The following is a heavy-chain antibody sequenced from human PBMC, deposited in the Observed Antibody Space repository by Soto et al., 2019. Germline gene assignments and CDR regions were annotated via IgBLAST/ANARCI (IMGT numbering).Heavy chain of an antibody. CDR2: IYYSGST. V-gene: IGHV4-31*11. Sequence: PSETLSLTCAVSGGSISSGGYSWSWIRQPPGKGLEWIGYIYYSGSTYYNPSLKSRVTTSVDTSKNQFSLKLSSVTAADTAVYYCARDLAKYYDILTGWGPYGMDVWGQGTTVTVSS. D-gene: IGHD3-9*01. CDR3: ARDLAKYYDILTGWGPYGMDV. J-gene: IGHJ6*02. CDR1: GGSISSGGYS.